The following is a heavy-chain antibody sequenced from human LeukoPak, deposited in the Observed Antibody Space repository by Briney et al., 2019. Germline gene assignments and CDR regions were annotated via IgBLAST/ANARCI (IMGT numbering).Heavy chain of an antibody. V-gene: IGHV1-3*01. CDR2: INAGNGNT. CDR1: GGTFSSYA. Sequence: ASVKVSCKASGGTFSSYAISWVRQAPGQRLEWMGWINAGNGNTKYSQKFQGRVTITRDTSASTAYMELSSLRSDDTAVYYCARAPIAVAGYPGHYYFDYWGQGTLVTVSS. J-gene: IGHJ4*02. D-gene: IGHD6-19*01. CDR3: ARAPIAVAGYPGHYYFDY.